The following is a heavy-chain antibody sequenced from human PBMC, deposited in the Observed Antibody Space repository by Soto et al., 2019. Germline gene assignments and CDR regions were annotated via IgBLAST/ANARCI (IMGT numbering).Heavy chain of an antibody. J-gene: IGHJ6*03. V-gene: IGHV3-15*01. CDR1: GFTFSNAW. Sequence: GGSLRLSCAASGFTFSNAWMSWVRQAPGKGLEWVGRIKSKTDGGTTDYAAPVKGRFTISRDDSKNTLYLQMNSLKTEDTAVYYCTTGGPLKDIVVVAAATTGDYYYYYMDVWGKGTTVTVSS. CDR3: TTGGPLKDIVVVAAATTGDYYYYYMDV. CDR2: IKSKTDGGTT. D-gene: IGHD2-15*01.